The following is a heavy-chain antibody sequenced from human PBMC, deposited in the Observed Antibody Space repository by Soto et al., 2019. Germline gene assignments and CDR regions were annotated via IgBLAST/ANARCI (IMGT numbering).Heavy chain of an antibody. CDR2: ISYDGSNK. D-gene: IGHD6-19*01. CDR3: ARDPSVAVARNDAFDI. V-gene: IGHV3-30-3*01. J-gene: IGHJ3*02. CDR1: GFTFSSYA. Sequence: QVQLVESGGGVVQPGRSLRLSCAASGFTFSSYAMHWVRQAPGKGLEWVAVISYDGSNKYYADSVKGRFTISRDNSKNTLYLQMNSLRAEDTAVYYCARDPSVAVARNDAFDIWGQGTMVTVSS.